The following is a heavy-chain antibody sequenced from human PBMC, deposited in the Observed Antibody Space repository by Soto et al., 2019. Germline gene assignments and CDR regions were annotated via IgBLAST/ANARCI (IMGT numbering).Heavy chain of an antibody. CDR3: ARDGGWGIAARRGDYYYGMDV. CDR1: GGSISSYY. Sequence: SETLSLTCTVSGGSISSYYWSWIRQPPGKGLEWIGYIYYSGSTNYNPSLKSRVTISVDTSKNQFSLKLSSVTAADTAVYYCARDGGWGIAARRGDYYYGMDVWGQGTTVTVSS. CDR2: IYYSGST. J-gene: IGHJ6*02. D-gene: IGHD6-6*01. V-gene: IGHV4-59*01.